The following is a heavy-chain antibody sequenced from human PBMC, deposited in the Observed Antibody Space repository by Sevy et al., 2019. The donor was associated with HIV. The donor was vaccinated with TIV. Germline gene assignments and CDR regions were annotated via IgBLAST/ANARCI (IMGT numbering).Heavy chain of an antibody. Sequence: GGSLRLSCAASGFTFSSYAMNWVRQAPGKGLEWVANIRQDGSEKYYLDSVKGRFTISRDNAENSLFLHMNTLRVEDTAVYYCARDAAPYSSSWGWDYYFYGMDVWGQGTTVTVSS. CDR1: GFTFSSYA. CDR2: IRQDGSEK. J-gene: IGHJ6*02. CDR3: ARDAAPYSSSWGWDYYFYGMDV. V-gene: IGHV3-7*01. D-gene: IGHD6-13*01.